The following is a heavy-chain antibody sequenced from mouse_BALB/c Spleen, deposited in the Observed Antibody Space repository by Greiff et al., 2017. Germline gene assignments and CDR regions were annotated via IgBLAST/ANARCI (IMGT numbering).Heavy chain of an antibody. J-gene: IGHJ4*01. CDR3: ARSRGTTVVEAMDY. CDR1: GYTFTSYV. V-gene: IGHV1-14*01. D-gene: IGHD1-1*01. CDR2: INPYNDGT. Sequence: VQLQQSGPELVKPGASVKMSCKASGYTFTSYVMHWVKQKPGQGLEWIGYINPYNDGTKYNEKFKGKATLTSDKSSSTAYMELSSLTSEDSAVYYCARSRGTTVVEAMDYWGQGTSVTVSS.